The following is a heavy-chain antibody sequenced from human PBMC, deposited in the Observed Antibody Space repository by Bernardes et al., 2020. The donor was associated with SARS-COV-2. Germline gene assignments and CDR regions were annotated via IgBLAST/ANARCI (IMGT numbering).Heavy chain of an antibody. CDR3: VRGPSDGHGRFEY. CDR1: GFTFSSYW. CDR2: INCDGSRT. Sequence: GGSLRLSCAASGFTFSSYWMHWVRQAPGKGLMWVSRINCDGSRTTYADSVKGRFTISRDNTKNTLYLQMNSLRAEDTAVYYCVRGPSDGHGRFEYWGQGTLGTVSS. V-gene: IGHV3-74*01. J-gene: IGHJ4*02.